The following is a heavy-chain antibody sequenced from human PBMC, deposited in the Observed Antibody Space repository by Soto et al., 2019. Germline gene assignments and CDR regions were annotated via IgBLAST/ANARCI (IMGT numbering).Heavy chain of an antibody. CDR1: AFTFSTYT. D-gene: IGHD3-9*01. CDR3: EKDRQPDGIWTFDY. CDR2: IGLDSIT. Sequence: GGSLRLSCAASAFTFSTYTMNWVRQAPGKGLEWVSAIGLDSITYYADSVKGRFTVSRDNSKNMLFLQMNSLRAEDTAVYYCEKDRQPDGIWTFDYWGQGTLVTVSS. J-gene: IGHJ4*02. V-gene: IGHV3-23*01.